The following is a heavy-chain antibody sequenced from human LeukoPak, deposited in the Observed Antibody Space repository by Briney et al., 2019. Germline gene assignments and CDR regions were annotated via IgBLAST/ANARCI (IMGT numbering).Heavy chain of an antibody. Sequence: ASVKVSCKASGYTFTSYDINWVRQATGQGLEWMGWMNPNSGNTGYAQKFQGRVTITRNTSISTAYMELSSLRSEDTAVYYCARGRGYYDFWSGYYPYFDYWGQGTLVTVSS. J-gene: IGHJ4*02. D-gene: IGHD3-3*01. CDR1: GYTFTSYD. V-gene: IGHV1-8*03. CDR2: MNPNSGNT. CDR3: ARGRGYYDFWSGYYPYFDY.